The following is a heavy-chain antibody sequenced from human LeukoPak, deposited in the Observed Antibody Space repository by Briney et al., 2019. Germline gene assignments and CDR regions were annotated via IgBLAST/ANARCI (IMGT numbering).Heavy chain of an antibody. Sequence: GGSLRLSCAASGFTFTKAWMTWVRQAPGKGLEWVGRIKSKTDGGTTDYAAPVKGRSTISRDDSKNTLYLQMNSLKTEDTAVYYCTTDEPIVVVPAAQGGYGMDVWGQGTTVTVSS. CDR3: TTDEPIVVVPAAQGGYGMDV. J-gene: IGHJ6*02. CDR1: GFTFTKAW. V-gene: IGHV3-15*01. CDR2: IKSKTDGGTT. D-gene: IGHD2-2*01.